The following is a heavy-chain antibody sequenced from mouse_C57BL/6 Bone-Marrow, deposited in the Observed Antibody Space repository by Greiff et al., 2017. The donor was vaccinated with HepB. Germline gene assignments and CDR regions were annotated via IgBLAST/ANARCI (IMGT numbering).Heavy chain of an antibody. D-gene: IGHD1-1*01. J-gene: IGHJ3*01. CDR3: ARRDYGSSLFAY. CDR1: GYTFTSYW. Sequence: VQLQQPGAELVMPGASVKLSCKASGYTFTSYWMHWVKQRPGQGLEWIGEIDPSDSYTNYNQKFKGKSTLTVDKSSSKAYMQLSSLTSEDSAVYYCARRDYGSSLFAYWGQGTLVTVSA. CDR2: IDPSDSYT. V-gene: IGHV1-69*01.